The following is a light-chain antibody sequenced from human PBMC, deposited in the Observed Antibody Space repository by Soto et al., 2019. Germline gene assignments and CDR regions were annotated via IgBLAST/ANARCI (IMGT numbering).Light chain of an antibody. CDR1: QSLSNTY. Sequence: EIVLTPSPGTLSLSPGERATLSCRASQSLSNTYLAWYQQKPGQAPRLLIYGASSRATGIPDRFSGSGSGTDFTLTISRLEPEDFAVYYCQQYGTSRAFGQGTKVDIK. V-gene: IGKV3-20*01. J-gene: IGKJ1*01. CDR2: GAS. CDR3: QQYGTSRA.